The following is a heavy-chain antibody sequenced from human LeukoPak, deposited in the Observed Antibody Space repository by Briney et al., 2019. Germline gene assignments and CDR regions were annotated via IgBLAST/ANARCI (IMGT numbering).Heavy chain of an antibody. CDR1: GFTFSSYA. J-gene: IGHJ3*02. CDR2: ISGGGGST. Sequence: PGGSLRLSCAASGFTFSSYAMSWVRQAPGKGLEWVSAISGGGGSTYYADSVTGRFTLSRDNSKNTLYLQMTSLRAEDTAVYYCAKDSRDYGGEPGVTIWGQGTMVTVSS. D-gene: IGHD4-23*01. CDR3: AKDSRDYGGEPGVTI. V-gene: IGHV3-23*01.